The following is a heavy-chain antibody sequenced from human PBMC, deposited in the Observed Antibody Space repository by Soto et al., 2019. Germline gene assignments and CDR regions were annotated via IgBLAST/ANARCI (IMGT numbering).Heavy chain of an antibody. D-gene: IGHD4-17*01. CDR2: ISAYNGNT. J-gene: IGHJ4*02. CDR3: ARDSSPYGDYVGFDY. CDR1: GYTFTSYG. Sequence: QVQLVQSGAEVKKPGASVKVSCRASGYTFTSYGISWVRQAPGQGLERMGWISAYNGNTNYAQKLQDRVTMTTDTSTSTAYMELRSLRSDDTAVYYCARDSSPYGDYVGFDYWGQGTLVTVSS. V-gene: IGHV1-18*01.